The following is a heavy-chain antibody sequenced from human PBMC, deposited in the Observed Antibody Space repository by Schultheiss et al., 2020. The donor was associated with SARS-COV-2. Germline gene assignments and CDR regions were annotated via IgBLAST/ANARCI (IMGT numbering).Heavy chain of an antibody. CDR2: IYWNDDK. D-gene: IGHD3-22*01. V-gene: IGHV2-5*01. CDR3: ARWLLPYAFDY. J-gene: IGHJ4*02. Sequence: SGPTLVKPTQTLTLTCTFSGFSLSTSGVGVGWIRQPPGKALDWLALIYWNDDKRYSPSLKSRLTITKDTSKNQVVLTMTNMDPVDTATYYCARWLLPYAFDYWGQGTLVTVSS. CDR1: GFSLSTSGVG.